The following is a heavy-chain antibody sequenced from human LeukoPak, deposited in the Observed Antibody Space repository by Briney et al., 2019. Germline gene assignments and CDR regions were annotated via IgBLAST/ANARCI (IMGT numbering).Heavy chain of an antibody. CDR2: IRSKANSYAT. J-gene: IGHJ4*02. V-gene: IGHV3-73*01. CDR1: GFTFSGSA. Sequence: GGSLRLSCAASGFTFSGSAMHWVRQASGKGLEWVGRIRSKANSYATAYAASVKGRFTISRDDSKNTAYLQMNSLKTEDTAVYYCTLEGDYGDSRRFDYWGQGTLVTVSS. CDR3: TLEGDYGDSRRFDY. D-gene: IGHD4-17*01.